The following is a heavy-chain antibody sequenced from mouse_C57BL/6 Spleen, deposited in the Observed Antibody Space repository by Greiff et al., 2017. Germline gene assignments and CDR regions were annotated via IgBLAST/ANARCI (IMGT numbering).Heavy chain of an antibody. CDR3: TLTAQAMDY. CDR1: GFNIKDDY. V-gene: IGHV14-4*01. D-gene: IGHD3-2*02. J-gene: IGHJ4*01. Sequence: DVKLQESGAELVRPGASVKLSCTASGFNIKDDYMHWVKQRPEQGLVWIGWIDPENGDTEYASKFQGKATITADTSSNTAYLQLSSLTSEDTAVYYCTLTAQAMDYWGQGTSVTVSS. CDR2: IDPENGDT.